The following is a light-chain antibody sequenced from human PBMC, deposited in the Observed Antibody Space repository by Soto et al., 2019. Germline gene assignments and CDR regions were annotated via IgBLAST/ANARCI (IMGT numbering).Light chain of an antibody. J-gene: IGLJ7*01. V-gene: IGLV2-14*01. Sequence: QSALTQPASVSGSPGQSITISCTGTSSDVGKYNYVSWYQHHPGKAPKLMIYDVSNRPSGVSNRFSGSKSGNTASLAISGLQAEDEADYYCSSYTSSNTLVFGGGTQLTVL. CDR3: SSYTSSNTLV. CDR2: DVS. CDR1: SSDVGKYNY.